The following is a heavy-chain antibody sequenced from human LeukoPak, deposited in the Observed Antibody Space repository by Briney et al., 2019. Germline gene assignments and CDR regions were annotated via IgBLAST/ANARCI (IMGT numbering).Heavy chain of an antibody. D-gene: IGHD3-22*01. V-gene: IGHV3-30*18. Sequence: PGRSLRLSCAASGFTFSSYGMHWVRLAPGKGLEWVAAISYDGTNKYYTNSVKGQFTISRDNSKNTLYLQMNSLRAEDTAVYYCAKDNYYDSSAFVDYWGQGTPATVSS. CDR3: AKDNYYDSSAFVDY. J-gene: IGHJ4*02. CDR1: GFTFSSYG. CDR2: ISYDGTNK.